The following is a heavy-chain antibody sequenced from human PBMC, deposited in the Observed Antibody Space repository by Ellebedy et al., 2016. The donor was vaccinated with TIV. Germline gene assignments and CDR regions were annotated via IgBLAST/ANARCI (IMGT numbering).Heavy chain of an antibody. Sequence: PSETLSLTCTVHGGSINSYYWNWIRQPAGKGLEWIGRRFTSGNTKYNSSLRSRVTISLDTSTNQFSLKLTSVTAADTAVYFCAGESQTTGYNWFDPWGQGLLVTVSS. CDR2: RFTSGNT. D-gene: IGHD4-17*01. CDR3: AGESQTTGYNWFDP. CDR1: GGSINSYY. V-gene: IGHV4-4*07. J-gene: IGHJ5*02.